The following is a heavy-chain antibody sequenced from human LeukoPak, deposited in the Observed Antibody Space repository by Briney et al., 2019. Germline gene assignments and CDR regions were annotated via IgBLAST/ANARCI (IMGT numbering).Heavy chain of an antibody. CDR1: GGSISSYY. J-gene: IGHJ4*02. CDR2: IYYSGST. D-gene: IGHD6-19*01. V-gene: IGHV4-59*08. Sequence: SETLSLTCTVSGGSISSYYWSWIRQPPGKGLEWIGYIYYSGSTNYNPSLKSRVTISVDTSKNQVSLKLSSVTAADTAVYYCARRTAVASFDYWGQGTLVTVSS. CDR3: ARRTAVASFDY.